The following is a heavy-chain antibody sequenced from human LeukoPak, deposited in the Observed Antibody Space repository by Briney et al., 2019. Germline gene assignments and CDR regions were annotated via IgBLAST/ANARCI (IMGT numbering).Heavy chain of an antibody. CDR1: GYTFTSYY. D-gene: IGHD6-19*01. CDR2: INPSGGST. J-gene: IGHJ5*02. V-gene: IGHV1-46*01. CDR3: ARAGGSKHSSGWYREEWFDP. Sequence: ASVTVSCTASGYTFTSYYMHWVRQAPGLGLEWMGIINPSGGSTSYAQKFQGRVTMTRDTSTSTVYMELSSLRSEDTAVYYCARAGGSKHSSGWYREEWFDPWGQGTLVTVSS.